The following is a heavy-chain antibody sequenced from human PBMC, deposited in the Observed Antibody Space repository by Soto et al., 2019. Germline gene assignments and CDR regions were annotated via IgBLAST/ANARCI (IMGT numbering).Heavy chain of an antibody. CDR3: ARGYRSSWADAFDI. CDR2: IYPGGVNI. D-gene: IGHD6-13*01. CDR1: GYSFTSHY. J-gene: IGHJ3*02. Sequence: ASVKVSCKAIGYSFTSHYMHWVRQAPGQGLEWMGTIYPGGVNIAYAQKFQGRVTMTKDTSTSTVYMELTSLTSEDTAVYYCARGYRSSWADAFDIWGQGTMVTVS. V-gene: IGHV1-46*01.